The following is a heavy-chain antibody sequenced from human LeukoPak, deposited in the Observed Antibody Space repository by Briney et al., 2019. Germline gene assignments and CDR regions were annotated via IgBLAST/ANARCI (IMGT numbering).Heavy chain of an antibody. V-gene: IGHV1-2*02. CDR1: GYTFTGYY. CDR2: INPNSGTT. D-gene: IGHD2-2*01. CDR3: AREVGYCSSTSCSSRDFQH. J-gene: IGHJ1*01. Sequence: ASVKVSCKASGYTFTGYYMHWVRQAPGQGLEWMGWINPNSGTTNYAQKFQGRVTMTRDNSISTAYMELSRLRSDDTAVYHCAREVGYCSSTSCSSRDFQHWGQGTLVTVSS.